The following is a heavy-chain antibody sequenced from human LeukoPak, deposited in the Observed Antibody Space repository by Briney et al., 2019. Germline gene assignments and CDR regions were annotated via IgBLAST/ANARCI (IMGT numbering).Heavy chain of an antibody. CDR2: INHSGST. D-gene: IGHD5-24*01. Sequence: SETLSLTCAVYGGSFSGYYWSWIRQPPGKGLEWIGEINHSGSTNYNPSLKSRVTISVDTSKNQFSLKLSSVTAADSAVYCCARGRGWLQSTPFDYWGQGTLVTVSS. J-gene: IGHJ4*02. CDR1: GGSFSGYY. CDR3: ARGRGWLQSTPFDY. V-gene: IGHV4-34*01.